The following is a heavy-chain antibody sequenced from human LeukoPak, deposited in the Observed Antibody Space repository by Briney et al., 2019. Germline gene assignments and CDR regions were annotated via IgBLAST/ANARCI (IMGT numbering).Heavy chain of an antibody. CDR2: ISYDGSHK. CDR3: AKGVDTAMAPAWDF. J-gene: IGHJ4*02. D-gene: IGHD5-18*01. CDR1: GFTFSSYA. V-gene: IGHV3-30*04. Sequence: GESLRLSCAASGFTFSSYAMSWVRQAPGRGLEWVAVISYDGSHKYYADSVKGRFTISRDNSKNTLYPQMSSLRAEDTAVYYCAKGVDTAMAPAWDFWGQGTLVTVSS.